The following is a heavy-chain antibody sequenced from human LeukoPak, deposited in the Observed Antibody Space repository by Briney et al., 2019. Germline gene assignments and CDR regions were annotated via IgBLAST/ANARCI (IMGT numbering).Heavy chain of an antibody. J-gene: IGHJ4*02. Sequence: SETLSLTCNVSGGSISGYYWSWLRQPAGKEGEGIGRIDSSGSSNYHSSLKSRVTLSLDTSMNQLSLKVSSVPAAHTAVYYCARDVAGYSSGWYFFDYLVQGSMVTVSS. D-gene: IGHD6-19*01. CDR3: ARDVAGYSSGWYFFDY. CDR1: GGSISGYY. V-gene: IGHV4-4*07. CDR2: IDSSGSS.